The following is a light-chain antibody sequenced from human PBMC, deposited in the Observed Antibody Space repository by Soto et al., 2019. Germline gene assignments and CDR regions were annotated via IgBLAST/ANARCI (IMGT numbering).Light chain of an antibody. V-gene: IGKV1-5*03. J-gene: IGKJ4*01. Sequence: DIQMTQFPSTLSASVGDRVTITCRASESISSWLAWYQQKPGKAPKILIYKASTLQSGVPSRFTGSGSGTEFTLTISSLQPDDFATYYCQHYSVFPLTFGGGPRWRSN. CDR2: KAS. CDR3: QHYSVFPLT. CDR1: ESISSW.